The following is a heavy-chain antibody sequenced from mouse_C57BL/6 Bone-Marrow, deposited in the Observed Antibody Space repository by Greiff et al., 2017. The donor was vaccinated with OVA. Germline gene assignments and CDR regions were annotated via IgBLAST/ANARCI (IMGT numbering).Heavy chain of an antibody. V-gene: IGHV1-50*01. CDR1: GYTFTSYW. CDR3: ARYGSGEYFDV. J-gene: IGHJ1*03. Sequence: QVQLQHPGAELVKPGASVKLSCKASGYTFTSYWMQWVNQRPGQGLEWIGEIDPSDSYTNYNQKFKGKATLTVDTSSSTAYMQLSSLTSEDSAVYYCARYGSGEYFDVWGTGTTVTVSS. D-gene: IGHD3-2*02. CDR2: IDPSDSYT.